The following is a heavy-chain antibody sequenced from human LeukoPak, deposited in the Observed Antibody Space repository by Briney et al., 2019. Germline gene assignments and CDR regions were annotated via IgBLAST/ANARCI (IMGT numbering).Heavy chain of an antibody. CDR2: ISWNSGSI. CDR1: GFTFDDYA. Sequence: PGGSLRLSCAASGFTFDDYAMHWVRQAPGKGLEWVSGISWNSGSIGYADSVKDRFTISRDNSKNTLYLQMGSLRAEDMAVYYCARVGGKTGYYFDYWGQGTLVTVSS. CDR3: ARVGGKTGYYFDY. J-gene: IGHJ4*02. V-gene: IGHV3-9*03. D-gene: IGHD4-23*01.